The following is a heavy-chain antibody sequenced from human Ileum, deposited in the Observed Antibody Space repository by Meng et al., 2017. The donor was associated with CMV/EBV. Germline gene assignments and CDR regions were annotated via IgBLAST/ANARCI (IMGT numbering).Heavy chain of an antibody. J-gene: IGHJ4*02. Sequence: LYCAASGFNFRSYGMHWVRQAPGKGLEWVAVIWYDGSNKYYADSVKGRFTISRDNSKNTLYLQMNSLRAEDTAVYYCAKESAGAVDYWGQGTLVTVSS. V-gene: IGHV3-33*06. CDR1: GFNFRSYG. CDR3: AKESAGAVDY. CDR2: IWYDGSNK. D-gene: IGHD1-26*01.